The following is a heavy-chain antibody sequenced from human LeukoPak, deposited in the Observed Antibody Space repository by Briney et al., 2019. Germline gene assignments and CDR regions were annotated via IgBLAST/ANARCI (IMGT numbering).Heavy chain of an antibody. CDR3: ARVFDSGTQSDY. Sequence: ASVKVSCKASGYTFTSYGISWVRQAPGRGLEWMGWISAYNGNTNYAQKLQGRVTMTTDTSTSTAYMELRSLRSDDTAVYYCARVFDSGTQSDYWGQGTLVTVSS. CDR1: GYTFTSYG. J-gene: IGHJ4*02. D-gene: IGHD3-9*01. CDR2: ISAYNGNT. V-gene: IGHV1-18*01.